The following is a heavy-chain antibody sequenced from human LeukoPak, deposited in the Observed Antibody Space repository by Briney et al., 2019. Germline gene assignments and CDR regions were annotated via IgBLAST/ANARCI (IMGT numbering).Heavy chain of an antibody. D-gene: IGHD3-16*02. J-gene: IGHJ4*02. Sequence: SETLSLTCTVSGGSISSGSYYWSWIRQPAGKGLEWIVRIYTSGSTNYNPSLKSRVTISVDTSKNQFSLKLSSVTAADTAVYYCARGRWDVWGSYRPGYFDYWGQGTLVTVSS. CDR1: GGSISSGSYY. V-gene: IGHV4-61*02. CDR2: IYTSGST. CDR3: ARGRWDVWGSYRPGYFDY.